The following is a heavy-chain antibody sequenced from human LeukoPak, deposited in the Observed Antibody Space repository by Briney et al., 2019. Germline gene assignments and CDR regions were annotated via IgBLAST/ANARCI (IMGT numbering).Heavy chain of an antibody. D-gene: IGHD3-22*01. CDR3: AKDRPHYHGTDGHYYRRSGDS. V-gene: IGHV3-23*01. CDR1: GFTFSSYA. Sequence: PGGSLRPSCAASGFTFSSYAMSWVRQTTGKGLEWVSSISSSGGLTFYADSVKGRFTISRDNSRNTLYLQMNSLSAVDTALYYCAKDRPHYHGTDGHYYRRSGDSLGQGTLVTVSS. J-gene: IGHJ5*01. CDR2: ISSSGGLT.